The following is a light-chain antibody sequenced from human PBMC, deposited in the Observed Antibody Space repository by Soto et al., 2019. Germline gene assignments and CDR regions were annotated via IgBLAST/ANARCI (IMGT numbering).Light chain of an antibody. CDR2: KAS. CDR1: QSISSW. CDR3: QQYNSYPHT. V-gene: IGKV1-5*03. J-gene: IGKJ2*01. Sequence: DIQMTQSPSTLSASVGDRVTITCRASQSISSWLAWYQHKPGKAPKLLIYKASSLESGVRSRFGDSGSGTAFTLPISCLQPDDFAAYYCQQYNSYPHTFGQGTKLEIK.